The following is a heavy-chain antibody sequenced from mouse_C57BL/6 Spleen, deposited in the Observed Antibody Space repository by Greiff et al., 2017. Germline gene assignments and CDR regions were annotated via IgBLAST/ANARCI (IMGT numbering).Heavy chain of an antibody. CDR3: TSLITTVPWFAY. CDR1: GFTFSSYA. V-gene: IGHV5-9-1*02. J-gene: IGHJ3*01. CDR2: ISSGGDYI. Sequence: EVQVVESGEGLVKPGGSLKLSCAASGFTFSSYAMSWVRQTPEKRLEWVAYISSGGDYIYYADTVKGRFTISRDNARNTLYLQMSSLKSEDTAMYYCTSLITTVPWFAYWGQGTLVTVSA. D-gene: IGHD1-1*01.